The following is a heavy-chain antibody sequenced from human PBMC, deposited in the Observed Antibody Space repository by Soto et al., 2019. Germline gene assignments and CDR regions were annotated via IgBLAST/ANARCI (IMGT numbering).Heavy chain of an antibody. CDR2: ISSTSDYI. J-gene: IGHJ6*02. CDR1: GFTFSSYS. Sequence: GGSLRLSCAASGFTFSSYSVNWVRQVPGKGLEWVSSISSTSDYIYCAESVRGRFTISRDNAKNSLFLQMNTLRAEDTAVYYCARAQGVYAIPPYYYGFDVWGQGTTVTVSS. V-gene: IGHV3-21*01. CDR3: ARAQGVYAIPPYYYGFDV. D-gene: IGHD2-8*01.